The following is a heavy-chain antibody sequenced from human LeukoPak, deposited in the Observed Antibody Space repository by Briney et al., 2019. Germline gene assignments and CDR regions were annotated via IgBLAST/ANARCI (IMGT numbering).Heavy chain of an antibody. Sequence: SETLSLTCTVSGGSISSYYWSWIRQPPGKGLEWIGYIYYSGSTNYNPSLKSRVTISVDTSKNQFSLKLSSVTAADTAVYYCAREHNTVQDYWGQGTLVTVSS. CDR1: GGSISSYY. V-gene: IGHV4-59*01. D-gene: IGHD2-8*02. CDR3: AREHNTVQDY. CDR2: IYYSGST. J-gene: IGHJ4*02.